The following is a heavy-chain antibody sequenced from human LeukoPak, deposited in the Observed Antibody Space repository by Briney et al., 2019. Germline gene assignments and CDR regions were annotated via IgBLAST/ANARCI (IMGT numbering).Heavy chain of an antibody. Sequence: GASVKVSCKASGGTFSSYAISWVRQAPGQGLEWMGRIIPILGIANYAQKFQGRVTMTEDTSTDTAYMELSSLRSEDTAVYYCATECRYDYVWGSYYYWGQGTLVTVSS. CDR2: IIPILGIA. D-gene: IGHD3-16*01. V-gene: IGHV1-69*04. J-gene: IGHJ4*02. CDR3: ATECRYDYVWGSYYY. CDR1: GGTFSSYA.